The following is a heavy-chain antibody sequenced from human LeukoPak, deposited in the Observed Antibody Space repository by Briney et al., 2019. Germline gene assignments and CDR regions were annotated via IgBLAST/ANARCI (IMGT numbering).Heavy chain of an antibody. D-gene: IGHD3-9*01. CDR2: IHRDGRT. V-gene: IGHV4-4*02. CDR3: GKTDIYFNPIDY. CDR1: GVSISSSEW. J-gene: IGHJ4*02. Sequence: KPSGTLSLTCAVSGVSISSSEWWIWVRPPPGQGLEWIGEIHRDGRTGYNPSLKSRVTTSMDCSKNQFSLSVTSVTAADTAIYYCGKTDIYFNPIDYWGPGSLVTVSS.